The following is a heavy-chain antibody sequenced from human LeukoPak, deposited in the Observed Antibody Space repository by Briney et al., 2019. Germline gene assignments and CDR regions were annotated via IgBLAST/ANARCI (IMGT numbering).Heavy chain of an antibody. D-gene: IGHD5-18*01. CDR3: ARRTGYNYGFRAFDI. V-gene: IGHV4-39*01. J-gene: IGHJ3*02. CDR2: IYYSGST. CDR1: GGSISSSSYY. Sequence: KPSETLSLTCTVSGGSISSSSYYWGWIRQPPGKGLEWIGSIYYSGSTYYNPSLKSRVTISVDTSKNQFSLKLSTVTAADTAVYYCARRTGYNYGFRAFDIWGQGTMVTVSS.